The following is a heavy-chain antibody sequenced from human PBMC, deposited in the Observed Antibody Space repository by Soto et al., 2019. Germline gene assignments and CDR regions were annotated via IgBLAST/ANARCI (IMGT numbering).Heavy chain of an antibody. J-gene: IGHJ1*01. CDR2: IWYDGSNK. Sequence: QVQLVESGGGVVQPGRSLRLSCAASGFTFSSYGMHWVRQAPGKGLEWVAVIWYDGSNKYYADSVKGRFTISRDNSKNTLYLQRNGLRAEDTAGYYCARGPQGDFSSWYGYFQHWGQGTLLTVSS. CDR1: GFTFSSYG. CDR3: ARGPQGDFSSWYGYFQH. D-gene: IGHD6-13*01. V-gene: IGHV3-33*01.